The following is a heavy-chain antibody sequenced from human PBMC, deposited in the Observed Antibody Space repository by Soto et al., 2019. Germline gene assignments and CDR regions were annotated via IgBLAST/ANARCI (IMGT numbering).Heavy chain of an antibody. D-gene: IGHD1-1*01. V-gene: IGHV1-18*01. CDR1: GYAFTTYG. Sequence: QVHLVQSGAEVKKPGASVKVSCQGSGYAFTTYGITWVRQAPGPGLEWMGWISAHNGNTNYAQKLQCRVTVTRDTPTSTAYMELRSLRYDGTAVYYCARGRYADYWGQGAVVTVSS. CDR2: ISAHNGNT. J-gene: IGHJ4*02. CDR3: ARGRYADY.